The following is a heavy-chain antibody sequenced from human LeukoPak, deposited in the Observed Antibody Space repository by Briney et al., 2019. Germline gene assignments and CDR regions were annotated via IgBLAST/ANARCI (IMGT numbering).Heavy chain of an antibody. V-gene: IGHV1-2*02. D-gene: IGHD2-21*01. J-gene: IGHJ5*02. Sequence: ASVKVSCKASGYTFTDYYIHWVRQAPGQGLEWMGWINPNTGGTNYARKVQDRVTMTRDTSISTVYMELSRLRSDDTAVYYCARDLEDCSGGDCYWFDPWGQGTLVTVSS. CDR3: ARDLEDCSGGDCYWFDP. CDR2: INPNTGGT. CDR1: GYTFTDYY.